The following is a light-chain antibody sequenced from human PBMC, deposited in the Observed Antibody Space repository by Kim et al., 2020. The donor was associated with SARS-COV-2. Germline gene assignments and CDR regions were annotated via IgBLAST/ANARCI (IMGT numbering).Light chain of an antibody. J-gene: IGKJ1*01. CDR1: QSIANN. CDR3: QQYDVYPRT. Sequence: ASIGDRVIISWRASQSIANNLVWFHQKPGKAPKPLIYAASRLETGVPSRFSGSGSGTDFILTISSLQPEDYGTYYCQQYDVYPRTFGQGTKVDIK. CDR2: AAS. V-gene: IGKV1-16*01.